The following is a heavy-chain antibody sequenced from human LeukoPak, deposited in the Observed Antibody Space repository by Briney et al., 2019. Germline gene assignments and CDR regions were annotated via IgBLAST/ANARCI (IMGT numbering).Heavy chain of an antibody. CDR3: ARDQGSSGWFDP. D-gene: IGHD5-18*01. CDR2: IIPILGIA. Sequence: SVKVSCKASGGTFSSYAISWVRQAPGQGLEWMGRIIPILGIANYAQKFQGRVTITADKSTSTAYMELSSLRSEDTAVYYCARDQGSSGWFDPWGQGTLVTVSS. V-gene: IGHV1-69*04. CDR1: GGTFSSYA. J-gene: IGHJ5*02.